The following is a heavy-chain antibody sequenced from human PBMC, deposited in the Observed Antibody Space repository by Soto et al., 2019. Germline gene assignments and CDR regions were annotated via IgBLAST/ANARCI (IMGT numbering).Heavy chain of an antibody. CDR3: AREAGAFDY. CDR2: INPSGGST. D-gene: IGHD6-19*01. Sequence: QVQLVQSGAEVKKPGASVKVSCKASGYTFTSYYMHWVRPAPGQGLEWMGIINPSGGSTSYAQKFQGPVTMTRDTSTSTVYMKLSRPRSEDTADYYCAREAGAFDYWGEGTLVTVSS. V-gene: IGHV1-46*01. CDR1: GYTFTSYY. J-gene: IGHJ4*02.